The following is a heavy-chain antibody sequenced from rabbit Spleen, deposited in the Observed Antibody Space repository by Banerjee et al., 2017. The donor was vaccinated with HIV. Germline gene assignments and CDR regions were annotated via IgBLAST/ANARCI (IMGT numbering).Heavy chain of an antibody. CDR2: IVPIFGVT. J-gene: IGHJ4*01. CDR1: GFDFSTYS. Sequence: QLVESGGGLVQPGGSLKLSCKASGFDFSTYSMSWVRQAPGKGLEWIGYIVPIFGVTYYANWVNGRFTISRHNAQNTLYLQLNSLTAADTATYFCVRDQAGYAGYGPWYFNLWGQGTLVTVS. D-gene: IGHD7-1*01. CDR3: VRDQAGYAGYGPWYFNL. V-gene: IGHV1S7*01.